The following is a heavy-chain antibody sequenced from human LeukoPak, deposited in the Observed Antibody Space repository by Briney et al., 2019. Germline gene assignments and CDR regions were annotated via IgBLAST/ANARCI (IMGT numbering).Heavy chain of an antibody. D-gene: IGHD3-22*01. CDR3: ARVLGYYDSSGYYRGAEYFQH. V-gene: IGHV3-11*01. CDR1: GFTFSDYY. CDR2: ISSGGSTI. Sequence: GGSLRLSCAASGFTFSDYYMSWIRQAPGKGLEWVSYISSGGSTIYYADSVKGRFTISRDNAKNSLYLQMNSLRSDDTAVYYGARVLGYYDSSGYYRGAEYFQHWGQGTLVTVSS. J-gene: IGHJ1*01.